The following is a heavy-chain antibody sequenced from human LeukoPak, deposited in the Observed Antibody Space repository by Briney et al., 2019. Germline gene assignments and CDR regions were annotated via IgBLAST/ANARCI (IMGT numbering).Heavy chain of an antibody. V-gene: IGHV4-59*08. CDR3: ARTVGGCSGGTCYPNY. CDR2: ISLSGTT. CDR1: GGSISSYY. D-gene: IGHD2-15*01. J-gene: IGHJ4*02. Sequence: PTETLSLTCTVSGGSISSYYWSWIRQPPGKGLEWIGYISLSGTTTYNPSLKSRVTISTDTSKNQFSLQLSSAIAADTAVYYCARTVGGCSGGTCYPNYWGQGTLVTVSS.